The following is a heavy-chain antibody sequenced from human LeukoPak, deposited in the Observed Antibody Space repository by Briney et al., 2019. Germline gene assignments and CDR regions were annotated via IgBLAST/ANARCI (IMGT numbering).Heavy chain of an antibody. CDR1: GYTFTGYY. CDR3: ARWDGYSCSPDY. Sequence: ASVKVSCKASGYTFTGYYMHWVRQAPGQGLEWMGWINPNSGDTDYAQKFQGRVTMTRDTSISATYMEVSRLRSDDTAVYYCARWDGYSCSPDYWGQGTLVTVSS. CDR2: INPNSGDT. D-gene: IGHD6-13*01. J-gene: IGHJ4*02. V-gene: IGHV1-2*02.